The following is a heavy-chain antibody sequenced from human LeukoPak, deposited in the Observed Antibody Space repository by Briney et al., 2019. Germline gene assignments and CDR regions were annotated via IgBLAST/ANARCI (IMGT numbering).Heavy chain of an antibody. V-gene: IGHV4-31*03. J-gene: IGHJ5*02. Sequence: SQTLSLTCTVSGGSISSGGYYWSWIRQHPGKGLEWIGYIYYSGSTYYNPSLKSRVTISVDTSKNQFSLKLSSVTAADTAVYYCARDAGLAEFGPYNWFDPWGQGTLVTVSS. D-gene: IGHD3/OR15-3a*01. CDR2: IYYSGST. CDR3: ARDAGLAEFGPYNWFDP. CDR1: GGSISSGGYY.